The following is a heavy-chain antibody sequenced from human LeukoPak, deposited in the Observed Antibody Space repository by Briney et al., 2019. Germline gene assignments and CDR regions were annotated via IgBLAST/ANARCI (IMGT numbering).Heavy chain of an antibody. CDR1: GGTFSSYA. D-gene: IGHD2-2*01. CDR3: AIFDIVVVPAATGN. V-gene: IGHV1-69*05. CDR2: IIPIFGTA. J-gene: IGHJ4*02. Sequence: SVRVSCKASGGTFSSYAISWVRQAPGQGLEWMGGIIPIFGTANYAQKFQGRVTITTDESTSTAYMELSSLRSEDTAVYYCAIFDIVVVPAATGNWGQGTLVTVSS.